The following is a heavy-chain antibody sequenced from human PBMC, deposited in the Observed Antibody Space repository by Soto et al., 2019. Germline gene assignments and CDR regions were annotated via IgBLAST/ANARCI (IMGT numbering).Heavy chain of an antibody. CDR2: IHYSGST. CDR3: ARAHRDLQKLVHYYYGIDV. D-gene: IGHD6-13*01. V-gene: IGHV4-30-4*01. Sequence: QVQLQESGPGLVKASQTLSLTCTVSGDSISNGDYYWSWIRQPPGKGLEWIGYIHYSGSTYHNPSLKSRVTISVDTSKNQFSLKLSSVTAADTAVYYCARAHRDLQKLVHYYYGIDVWGQGTTVTVSS. J-gene: IGHJ6*02. CDR1: GDSISNGDYY.